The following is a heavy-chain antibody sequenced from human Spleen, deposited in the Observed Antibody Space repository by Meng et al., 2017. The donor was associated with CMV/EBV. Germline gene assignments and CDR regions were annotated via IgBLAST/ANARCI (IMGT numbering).Heavy chain of an antibody. J-gene: IGHJ4*02. V-gene: IGHV5-51*01. CDR1: GYTFSTSW. Sequence: GESLKISCQGSGYTFSTSWIGWVRQMPGKDLEWLAIIYPSNSDTRYSPSFQGRVTISADTSIRTAYLQRSSLKATDTAMYYCARHTGSVFDSWGQGTLVTVSS. CDR2: IYPSNSDT. D-gene: IGHD6-19*01. CDR3: ARHTGSVFDS.